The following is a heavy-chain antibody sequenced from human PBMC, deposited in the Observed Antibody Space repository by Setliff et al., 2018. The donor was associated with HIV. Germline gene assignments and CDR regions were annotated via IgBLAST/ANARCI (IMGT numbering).Heavy chain of an antibody. CDR1: GYSISSGYY. J-gene: IGHJ3*02. D-gene: IGHD5-12*01. Sequence: SETLSLTCAVSGYSISSGYYWGWIRQPPGKGLEWIGSIYHSGSTYYNPSLKSRVTISVDTSKNQFSLKLSSVTAADTAVYYCARAEMATIVAFDIWGQGTMVT. V-gene: IGHV4-38-2*01. CDR3: ARAEMATIVAFDI. CDR2: IYHSGST.